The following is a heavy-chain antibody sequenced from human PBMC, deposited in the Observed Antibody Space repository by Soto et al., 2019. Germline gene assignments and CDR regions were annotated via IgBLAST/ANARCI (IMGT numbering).Heavy chain of an antibody. V-gene: IGHV4-31*03. CDR3: ASFLYGDYLGKAEYFQH. CDR2: IYYSGST. D-gene: IGHD4-17*01. Sequence: QVQLQESGPGLVKPSQTLSLTCTVSGGSISSGGYYWSWIRQHPGKGLEWIGYIYYSGSTYYTPSLKSRVTISVDTSKNQFSLKVSSVTAADTAGYYCASFLYGDYLGKAEYFQHWGQGTLVTVSS. CDR1: GGSISSGGYY. J-gene: IGHJ1*01.